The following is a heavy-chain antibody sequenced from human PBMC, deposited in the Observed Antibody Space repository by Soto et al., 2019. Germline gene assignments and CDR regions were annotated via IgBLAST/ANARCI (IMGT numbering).Heavy chain of an antibody. CDR1: GFIFRNFG. CDR2: ISGDGNDK. D-gene: IGHD1-26*01. V-gene: IGHV3-30*03. J-gene: IGHJ4*02. Sequence: QVQLVESGGGVVQPGRSLRLSCAASGFIFRNFGMHWVRRAPGKGLEWVATISGDGNDKYYPDSMKGRFTLSRDNFNNTLYLHLNSLRPEDTAVYHCGQGASTAHQPLDSWGQGVLVTVSS. CDR3: GQGASTAHQPLDS.